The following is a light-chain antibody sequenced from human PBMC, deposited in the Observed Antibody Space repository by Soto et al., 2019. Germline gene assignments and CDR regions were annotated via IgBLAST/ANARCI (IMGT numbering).Light chain of an antibody. CDR2: GAS. CDR3: QQYSNWPRT. Sequence: EIVLTQSPATLSVSPGERATLSCRASQSVSSNLAWYQHRPGQAPRLLIFGASSRATGIPDRFSGSGSGTDFTLTISSLEPEDFAVYYCQQYSNWPRTFGRGTKVDI. J-gene: IGKJ4*02. CDR1: QSVSSN. V-gene: IGKV3D-15*01.